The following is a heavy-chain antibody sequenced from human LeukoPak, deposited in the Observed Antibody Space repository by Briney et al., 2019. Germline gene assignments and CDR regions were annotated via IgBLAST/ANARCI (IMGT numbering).Heavy chain of an antibody. J-gene: IGHJ6*03. Sequence: QPGGSLRLSGAASGFTFSSYDMNWVRQAPGKGLEWVSYISSSSRTIYYADSVKGRFTISRDNAKNSLYLQMNSLRGEDTAVYYCARGAAAGRYDYYYMDVWGKGTTVTVSS. CDR2: ISSSSRTI. CDR3: ARGAAAGRYDYYYMDV. D-gene: IGHD6-13*01. CDR1: GFTFSSYD. V-gene: IGHV3-48*04.